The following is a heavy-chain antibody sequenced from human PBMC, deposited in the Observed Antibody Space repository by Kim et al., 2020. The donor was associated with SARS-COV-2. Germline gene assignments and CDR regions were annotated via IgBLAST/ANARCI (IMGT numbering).Heavy chain of an antibody. Sequence: GGSLRLSCAASGFTLSSYGMNWARQAPGKGLEWVSRISNSGSTNHADSVNGRFTISRDNSKNTLYLQMNSLRAEDTAVYYCAKEAVGTTISWFDYWGQGTLGSVSS. V-gene: IGHV3-23*01. CDR2: ISNSGST. CDR3: AKEAVGTTISWFDY. D-gene: IGHD1-26*01. CDR1: GFTLSSYG. J-gene: IGHJ4*02.